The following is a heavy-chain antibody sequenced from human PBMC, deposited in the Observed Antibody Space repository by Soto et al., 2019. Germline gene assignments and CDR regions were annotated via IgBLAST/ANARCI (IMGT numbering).Heavy chain of an antibody. J-gene: IGHJ5*02. Sequence: SQTLSLTCAISGDSVSSNSAAWNWIRQSPARGLEXRGXXYXXXXXYXXXGPSVKSRITIKPDTSKNQFSLQLNSVTPEDTAVYYCARGPSPLDPWGQGALVTVSS. CDR3: ARGPSPLDP. V-gene: IGHV6-1*01. CDR1: GDSVSSNSAA. CDR2: XYXXXXXYX.